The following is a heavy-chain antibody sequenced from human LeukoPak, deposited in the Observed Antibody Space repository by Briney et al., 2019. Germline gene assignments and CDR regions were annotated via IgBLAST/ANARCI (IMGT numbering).Heavy chain of an antibody. Sequence: PSETLSLTCTVSGGSISSSSYYWGWIRQPPGKGLEWIGSIYYSGSTYYNPSPKSRVTISVDTSKNQFSLKLSSVTAADTAVYYCARVGTLAVALYWGQGTPVTVSS. J-gene: IGHJ4*02. CDR3: ARVGTLAVALY. CDR2: IYYSGST. V-gene: IGHV4-39*07. CDR1: GGSISSSSYY. D-gene: IGHD6-19*01.